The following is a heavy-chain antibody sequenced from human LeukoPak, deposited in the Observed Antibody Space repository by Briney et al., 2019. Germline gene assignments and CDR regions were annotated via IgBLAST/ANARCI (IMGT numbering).Heavy chain of an antibody. J-gene: IGHJ4*02. CDR2: INEVGTKE. D-gene: IGHD3-10*01. CDR3: ATRESSMARTH. CDR1: GFIFSDYW. V-gene: IGHV3-7*01. Sequence: PGGSLRLSCAASGFIFSDYWMNWVRQVPGKGLEWVANINEVGTKEDYEDSVRGRFTISRDNTKNTLYLQMNSLRAEDTALYYCATRESSMARTHWGQGTLVTVSS.